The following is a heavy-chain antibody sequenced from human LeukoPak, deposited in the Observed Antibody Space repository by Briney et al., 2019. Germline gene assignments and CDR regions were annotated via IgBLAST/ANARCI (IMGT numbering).Heavy chain of an antibody. Sequence: GGSLRLSCAASGFTFSNAWMSWVRQAPGKGLEWVGRIKSKTDGGTTDYAAPVKGRFTISRDDSKNTLYLQMNSLKTEDTAVYYCTTADPWVGGDYFDYGGQGTRVTVSS. V-gene: IGHV3-15*01. CDR2: IKSKTDGGTT. D-gene: IGHD3-16*01. CDR1: GFTFSNAW. J-gene: IGHJ4*02. CDR3: TTADPWVGGDYFDY.